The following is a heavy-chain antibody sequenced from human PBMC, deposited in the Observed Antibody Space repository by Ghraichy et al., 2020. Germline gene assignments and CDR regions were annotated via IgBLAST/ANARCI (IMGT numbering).Heavy chain of an antibody. CDR3: ARRPGA. D-gene: IGHD1-14*01. J-gene: IGHJ3*01. Sequence: GGSLRLSCAASGFPFSSYTMSWVRQAPGKGLEWVALIYSRGNTFYSDSVKGRFTISRDSSKNTLYLQMNSLRAEDTAVYYCARRPGAWGQGTMVTVSS. CDR1: GFPFSSYT. CDR2: IYSRGNT. V-gene: IGHV3-53*01.